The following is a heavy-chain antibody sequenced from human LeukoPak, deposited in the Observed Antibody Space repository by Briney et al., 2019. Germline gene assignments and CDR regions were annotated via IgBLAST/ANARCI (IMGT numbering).Heavy chain of an antibody. Sequence: QPGGSLRLSCAASGFTFSTCWMSWVRQAPGKGLEWVANINQDGSERYYVDSVEGRFTISRDNAKNSLSLQMNSLSAEDTAVYFCARNPAKVVPAVYWGQGTLVTVSS. CDR3: ARNPAKVVPAVY. V-gene: IGHV3-7*01. CDR1: GFTFSTCW. CDR2: INQDGSER. D-gene: IGHD2-2*01. J-gene: IGHJ4*02.